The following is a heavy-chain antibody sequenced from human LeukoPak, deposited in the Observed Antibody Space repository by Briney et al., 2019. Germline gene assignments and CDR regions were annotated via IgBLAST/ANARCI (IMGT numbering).Heavy chain of an antibody. Sequence: SETLSLTCTVSGGSISSYYWSWIRQPAGKGLEWIGRISASGNTNYNPSLKSRVTMSVDTSKNLFALKLSSVTAAGTAVYYCARQGVATAIDYWGQGTLVTVSS. CDR2: ISASGNT. D-gene: IGHD2-21*02. V-gene: IGHV4-4*07. CDR3: ARQGVATAIDY. CDR1: GGSISSYY. J-gene: IGHJ4*02.